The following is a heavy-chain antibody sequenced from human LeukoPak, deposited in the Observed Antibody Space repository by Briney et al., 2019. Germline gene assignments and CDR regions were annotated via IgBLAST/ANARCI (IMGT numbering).Heavy chain of an antibody. J-gene: IGHJ4*02. CDR1: GFTFSSCA. CDR3: AKGSSSGRPYFFDY. V-gene: IGHV3-23*01. CDR2: ISGNSGSDT. D-gene: IGHD3-10*01. Sequence: QPGGSLRLSCAASGFTFSSCAMGWVRQAPGKGLEWFSAISGNSGSDTYYADAVKGRFTISRDNSKTTLYLEMNSLRAEDTAVYYCAKGSSSGRPYFFDYWGQGSLVAVSS.